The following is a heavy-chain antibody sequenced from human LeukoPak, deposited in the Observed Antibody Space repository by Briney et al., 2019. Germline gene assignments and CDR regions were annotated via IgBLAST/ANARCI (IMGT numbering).Heavy chain of an antibody. CDR2: INHSGST. CDR1: GGSFSGYY. CDR3: ARKRGYSYGFPSYYFDY. Sequence: PSGTLSLTCAVYGGSFSGYYWSWIRQPPGKGLEWIGEINHSGSTNYNPSLKSRVTISVDTSKNQLSLKLSSVTAADTAVYYCARKRGYSYGFPSYYFDYWGQGTLVTVSS. V-gene: IGHV4-34*01. D-gene: IGHD5-18*01. J-gene: IGHJ4*02.